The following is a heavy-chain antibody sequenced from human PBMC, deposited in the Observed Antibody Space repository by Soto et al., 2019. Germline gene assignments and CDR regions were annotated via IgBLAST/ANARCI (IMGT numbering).Heavy chain of an antibody. J-gene: IGHJ3*02. CDR1: GGTFSSYA. CDR2: IIPIFGTA. D-gene: IGHD6-6*01. CDR3: ARVYSIAARIDAFDI. V-gene: IGHV1-69*13. Sequence: ASVKVSCKASGGTFSSYAISWVRQAPGQGLEWMGGIIPIFGTANYAQKFQGRVTITADESTSTAYMELSSLRSEDTAVYYCARVYSIAARIDAFDIWGQGTMVTVSS.